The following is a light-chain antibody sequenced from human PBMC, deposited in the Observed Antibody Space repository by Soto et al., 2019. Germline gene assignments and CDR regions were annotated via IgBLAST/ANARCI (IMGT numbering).Light chain of an antibody. CDR3: SSYNTGRTTPVV. CDR1: SSDVGGHNS. V-gene: IGLV2-14*03. Sequence: QSALPQPASVSGSPGQSITISCTGTSSDVGGHNSVSWYQQHPGKAPKLMIYDVSSRPSGVSNRFSGSKSGNTASLTISGLQAEDESDYHCSSYNTGRTTPVVFGGGTKLTVL. CDR2: DVS. J-gene: IGLJ2*01.